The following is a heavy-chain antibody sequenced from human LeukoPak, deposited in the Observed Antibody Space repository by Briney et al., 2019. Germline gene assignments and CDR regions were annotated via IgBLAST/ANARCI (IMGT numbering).Heavy chain of an antibody. CDR2: LYYSGST. CDR3: ARDEDSAYGSGSYLS. Sequence: SETLSLSCTVSGGSISGYYWSWIRQPPGKGLEWIGYLYYSGSTNYDPSLKSRVTISVDTSKNQFSLKLSSVTAADTAVYYCARDEDSAYGSGSYLSWGQGTLVTVSS. D-gene: IGHD3-10*01. CDR1: GGSISGYY. V-gene: IGHV4-59*01. J-gene: IGHJ5*02.